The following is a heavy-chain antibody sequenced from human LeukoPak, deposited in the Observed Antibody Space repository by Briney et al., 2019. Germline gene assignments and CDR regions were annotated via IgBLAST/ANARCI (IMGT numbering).Heavy chain of an antibody. CDR2: ISNSGGTT. CDR1: GFTFSVSS. V-gene: IGHV3-48*04. J-gene: IGHJ6*03. Sequence: GGSLRLSCAASGFTFSVSSMNWVRQAPGKGLEWVSYISNSGGTTYYADSVKGRFTISRDNAKNSLYLQMNSLRAEDTAVYYCARDDYGSGSYYYYYYMDVWGKGTTVTVSS. CDR3: ARDDYGSGSYYYYYYMDV. D-gene: IGHD3-10*01.